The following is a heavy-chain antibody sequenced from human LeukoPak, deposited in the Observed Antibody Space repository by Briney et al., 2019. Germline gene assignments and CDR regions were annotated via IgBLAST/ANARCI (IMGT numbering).Heavy chain of an antibody. CDR1: GGSISSTYW. CDR2: IYHSGST. CDR3: ARDGGLDYSTPSGLD. Sequence: SETLSLTCAVSGGSISSTYWWTWVRQSPGTGLEWIGEIYHSGSTNYNPSLNSRVIISVDKSKDQFSLILRSMTAADTAVYYCARDGGLDYSTPSGLDWGQGILVTVSS. V-gene: IGHV4-4*02. J-gene: IGHJ4*02. D-gene: IGHD4-11*01.